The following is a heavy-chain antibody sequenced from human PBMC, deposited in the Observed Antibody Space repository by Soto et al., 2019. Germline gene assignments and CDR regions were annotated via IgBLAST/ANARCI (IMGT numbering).Heavy chain of an antibody. J-gene: IGHJ4*02. CDR1: GYTFTSYS. V-gene: IGHV1-18*01. Sequence: ASVKVSCKASGYTFTSYSINWVRQAPGQGLEWMGWISTYSGNTKNAQNLQGRVTLTTDTSSNTAYMELRSLRSDDTAVYYCARDANSDSSGYYSDYWGRGTLVTVS. D-gene: IGHD3-22*01. CDR2: ISTYSGNT. CDR3: ARDANSDSSGYYSDY.